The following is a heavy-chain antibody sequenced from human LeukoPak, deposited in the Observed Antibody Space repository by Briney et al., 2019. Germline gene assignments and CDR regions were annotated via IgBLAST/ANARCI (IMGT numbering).Heavy chain of an antibody. D-gene: IGHD3-22*01. J-gene: IGHJ4*02. Sequence: PGGSLRLSCAASGFTFRSYGMHWVRQAPGRGLEWVAFIRYDGSNKYSADSVKGRFTISRDNSKNTLYLQMNSLRPEDTAVYYCARGAGHYYDSSGYLDWGQGTLVTVSS. V-gene: IGHV3-30*02. CDR3: ARGAGHYYDSSGYLD. CDR1: GFTFRSYG. CDR2: IRYDGSNK.